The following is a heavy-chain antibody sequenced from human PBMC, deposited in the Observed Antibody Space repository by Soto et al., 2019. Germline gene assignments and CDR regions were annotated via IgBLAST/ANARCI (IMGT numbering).Heavy chain of an antibody. V-gene: IGHV4-34*01. D-gene: IGHD3-10*01. CDR2: INHSGST. Sequence: QVQLQQWGAGLLKPSETLSLTCAVYGGSFSGYYWSWIRQPPGKGLEWIGEINHSGSTNYNPSLTSRVTLAVGTSKNQFSLKLSSVTAAATAVYYGARGRVLLWFGERSLRYNWFDPWGQGTLVTVSS. CDR3: ARGRVLLWFGERSLRYNWFDP. J-gene: IGHJ5*02. CDR1: GGSFSGYY.